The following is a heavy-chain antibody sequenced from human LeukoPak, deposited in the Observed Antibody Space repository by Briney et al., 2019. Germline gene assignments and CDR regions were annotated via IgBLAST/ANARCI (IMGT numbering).Heavy chain of an antibody. CDR3: ARTLYYDSSGYYPLGS. Sequence: SVKVSCKASGGTFSTYAINWVRQAPGQGLEWMGGIIPIFDTTNYAQKFQGRDTITADKSTSTAYMELSSLRSEDTALYYCARTLYYDSSGYYPLGSWGQGTLVTVSS. J-gene: IGHJ5*02. CDR1: GGTFSTYA. CDR2: IIPIFDTT. V-gene: IGHV1-69*06. D-gene: IGHD3-22*01.